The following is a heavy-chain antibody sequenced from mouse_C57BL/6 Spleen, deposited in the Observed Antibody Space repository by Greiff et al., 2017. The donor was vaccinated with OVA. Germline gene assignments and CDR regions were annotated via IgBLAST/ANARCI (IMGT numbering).Heavy chain of an antibody. Sequence: QVQLQQPGAELAKPGASVKLSCKASGYTFTSYWMQWVKQRPGQGLEWIGEIDPSDSYTYYNQKFKGKATLTVDTSSSTAYMQLSSLTSEDSAVYYCASSGSYSSSGSFDYWGQGTTLTVSS. V-gene: IGHV1-50*01. CDR3: ASSGSYSSSGSFDY. D-gene: IGHD1-1*01. CDR1: GYTFTSYW. J-gene: IGHJ2*01. CDR2: IDPSDSYT.